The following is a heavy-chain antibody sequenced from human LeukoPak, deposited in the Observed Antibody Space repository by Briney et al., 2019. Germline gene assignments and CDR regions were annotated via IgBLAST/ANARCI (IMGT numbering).Heavy chain of an antibody. CDR1: GFTFSTFT. CDR3: AKDFGRNLGGPGY. J-gene: IGHJ4*02. CDR2: ISDNGGRT. Sequence: GGSLRLSCAASGFTFSTFTMAWVRQAPGGGLEWVSGISDNGGRTYYADSVKGRFAISRDDSKSTLYLQMNSLRGEDTAVYYCAKDFGRNLGGPGYWGRGTLVIVSS. D-gene: IGHD1-14*01. V-gene: IGHV3-23*01.